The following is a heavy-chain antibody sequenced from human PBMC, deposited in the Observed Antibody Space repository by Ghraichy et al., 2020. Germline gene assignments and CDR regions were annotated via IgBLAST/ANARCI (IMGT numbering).Heavy chain of an antibody. CDR2: VNPNRGNT. V-gene: IGHV1-8*01. CDR1: GYTFTSYD. CDR3: ARGTMEALAFLLLGNNMDV. J-gene: IGHJ6*03. Sequence: ASVKVSCEASGYTFTSYDINWVRQAPGQGLEWMGWVNPNRGNTGYSQKFQGRVNITAKTSTTTVYMELTSLKSEDTAVYYCARGTMEALAFLLLGNNMDVWGRGPTVTVSS. D-gene: IGHD2/OR15-2a*01.